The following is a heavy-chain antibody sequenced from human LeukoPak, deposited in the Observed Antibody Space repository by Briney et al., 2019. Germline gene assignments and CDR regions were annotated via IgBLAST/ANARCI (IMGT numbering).Heavy chain of an antibody. J-gene: IGHJ6*03. CDR1: GGTFSSYA. Sequence: SVKVSCKASGGTFSSYAISWVRQAPGQGLEWMGGIIPIFGTANYAQKFQGRVTITADESTSTAYLELSSLRSEDTAVYYCARGGTTPIDFWSGSLGYYYYYYMDVWGKGTTVTVSS. D-gene: IGHD3-3*01. CDR3: ARGGTTPIDFWSGSLGYYYYYYMDV. CDR2: IIPIFGTA. V-gene: IGHV1-69*13.